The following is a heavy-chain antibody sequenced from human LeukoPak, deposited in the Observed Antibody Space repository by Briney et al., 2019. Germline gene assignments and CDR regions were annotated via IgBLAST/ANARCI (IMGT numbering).Heavy chain of an antibody. CDR1: GFTFSPYS. CDR3: ARGNGNVGGRLDP. D-gene: IGHD1-1*01. CDR2: LYSGGAT. J-gene: IGHJ5*02. V-gene: IGHV3-66*01. Sequence: PGGSLRLSCAASGFTFSPYSMNWVRQAPGKDLEWVSGLYSGGATYYADSMGGRFTISRDHSKNTLYLQMTNLRVDDTAIYYCARGNGNVGGRLDPWGQGIRVTVSS.